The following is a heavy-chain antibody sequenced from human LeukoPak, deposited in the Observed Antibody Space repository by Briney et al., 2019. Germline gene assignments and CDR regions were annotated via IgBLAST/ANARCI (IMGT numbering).Heavy chain of an antibody. CDR3: ARMSSSSWFVCDY. D-gene: IGHD6-13*01. CDR1: GFTFSSYW. Sequence: GGSLRLSCAASGFTFSSYWMTWVRQAPGKGLEWVANIKQDGSEKYYVDSVEGRFTISRDNAKNSLYLQMNGLRAEDTAVYYCARMSSSSWFVCDYWGQGTLVTVYS. CDR2: IKQDGSEK. J-gene: IGHJ4*02. V-gene: IGHV3-7*01.